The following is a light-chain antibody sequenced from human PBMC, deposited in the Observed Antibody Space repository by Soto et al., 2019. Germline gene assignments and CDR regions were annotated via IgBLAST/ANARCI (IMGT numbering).Light chain of an antibody. CDR3: QQYGYWPVT. J-gene: IGKJ2*01. CDR2: GTS. Sequence: EIVMTQSPATLSVSPGERATLSCSTSQSVSSNLAWYQQKPGQAPRLLSFGTSTRATGIPARFSGSGSATEVTLTITSLQSEDFAVYYCQQYGYWPVTFGQGTKLEIK. CDR1: QSVSSN. V-gene: IGKV3-15*01.